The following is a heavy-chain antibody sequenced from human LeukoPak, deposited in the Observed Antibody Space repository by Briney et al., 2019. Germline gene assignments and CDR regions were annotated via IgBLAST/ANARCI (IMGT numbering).Heavy chain of an antibody. V-gene: IGHV3-33*01. CDR1: GFTFSTYA. CDR3: ARGPHYHHSTGHFSY. CDR2: IWYDGSNK. D-gene: IGHD3-22*01. Sequence: GRSLGLSCAASGFTFSTYAMDWVRQAPGKGLEWVAVIWYDGSNKNYADSVKGRFTISRDNSKNTMYLQMNSLRAEDTAVYYCARGPHYHHSTGHFSYWGQGTLVTVSS. J-gene: IGHJ4*02.